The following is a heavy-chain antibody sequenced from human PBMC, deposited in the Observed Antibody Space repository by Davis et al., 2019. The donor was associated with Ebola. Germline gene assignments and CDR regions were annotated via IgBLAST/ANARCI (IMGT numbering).Heavy chain of an antibody. Sequence: GESLKISCAAPGFTFSTYGMPWVRQAPGKGLEWVAFIRSEATSQDYGKSVQGRFFISRDDSKNTLYLQMNSLRVDDTAVYFCARDGPNYDVDYWGQGTLVTVSA. CDR3: ARDGPNYDVDY. D-gene: IGHD3-22*01. J-gene: IGHJ4*02. V-gene: IGHV3-30*02. CDR2: IRSEATSQ. CDR1: GFTFSTYG.